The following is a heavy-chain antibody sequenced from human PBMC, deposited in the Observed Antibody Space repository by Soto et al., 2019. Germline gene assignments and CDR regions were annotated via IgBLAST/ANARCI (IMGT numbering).Heavy chain of an antibody. CDR2: VNHGGST. CDR3: ARAAVAAGGRFDK. D-gene: IGHD2-15*01. Sequence: PSETLSLTCAVSGGSFSGFFLGWIRQPPGKGLEWVGEVNHGGSTNYNPSLKSGVTISSDTSKNHFTLTLRYVTVAYTVVYYCARAAVAAGGRFDKWGQGALVTVSS. CDR1: GGSFSGFF. J-gene: IGHJ4*02. V-gene: IGHV4-34*01.